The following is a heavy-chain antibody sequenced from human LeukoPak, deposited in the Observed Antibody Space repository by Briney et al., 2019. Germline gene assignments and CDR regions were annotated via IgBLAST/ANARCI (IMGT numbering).Heavy chain of an antibody. CDR2: ISGSGGST. CDR1: GFTFSSYA. J-gene: IGHJ3*02. Sequence: PGGSLRLSCAASGFTFSSYAMSWVRQAPGKGLEWVSAISGSGGSTYYADSVKGRFTISRDNSKNTLYLQMNRLRAEDTAVYYCARDPNGDYIGAFDILGQGTMVTVSS. V-gene: IGHV3-23*01. CDR3: ARDPNGDYIGAFDI. D-gene: IGHD4-17*01.